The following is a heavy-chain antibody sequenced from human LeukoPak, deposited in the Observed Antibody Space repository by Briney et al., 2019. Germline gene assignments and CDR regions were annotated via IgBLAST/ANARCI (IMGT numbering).Heavy chain of an antibody. J-gene: IGHJ3*02. V-gene: IGHV3-30*02. D-gene: IGHD3-16*01. CDR2: IRYDGSNK. CDR3: AKDGGDSQRGSFI. Sequence: GGSLRLSCAASGFTFSSYGMHWVRQAPGKGLEWVAFIRYDGSNKYYADSVKGRFTISRDNSKNTLYLQMNSLRAEDTAVYYCAKDGGDSQRGSFIWGQGTMVTVSS. CDR1: GFTFSSYG.